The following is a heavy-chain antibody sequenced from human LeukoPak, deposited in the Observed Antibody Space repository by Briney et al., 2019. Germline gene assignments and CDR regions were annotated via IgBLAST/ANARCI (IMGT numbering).Heavy chain of an antibody. J-gene: IGHJ4*02. CDR2: VYYSGTT. CDR1: GGSISSSSYY. D-gene: IGHD3-9*01. CDR3: AISLRYFDWLLSGLFDY. Sequence: KTPETLSLTCTVSGGSISSSSYYWGWIRQPPGKGLEWMGSVYYSGTTYYNPSLKSRVTISVDTSKNQFSLKLSSVTAGDTAVYYCAISLRYFDWLLSGLFDYWGQGTVVTVSS. V-gene: IGHV4-39*01.